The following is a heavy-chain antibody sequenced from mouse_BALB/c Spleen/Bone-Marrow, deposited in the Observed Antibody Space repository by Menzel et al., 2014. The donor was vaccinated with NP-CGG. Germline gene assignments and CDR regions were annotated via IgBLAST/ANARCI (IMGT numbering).Heavy chain of an antibody. Sequence: DVQLQESGAELVKPGASVKISCKASGYTFTDYNMDWVKQSHGKSLEWIGDINPNYDSTSYNQKFKGKATLTVDKSSSTACMELRSLTSEDTAVYYCARRDGYDSYFDYWGQGTTLTVSS. V-gene: IGHV1-18*01. D-gene: IGHD2-2*01. J-gene: IGHJ2*01. CDR3: ARRDGYDSYFDY. CDR2: INPNYDST. CDR1: GYTFTDYN.